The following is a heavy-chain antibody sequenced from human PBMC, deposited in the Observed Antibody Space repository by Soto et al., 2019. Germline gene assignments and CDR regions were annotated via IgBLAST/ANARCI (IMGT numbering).Heavy chain of an antibody. CDR3: ARDLVGYDILTEFYYYYGMDV. D-gene: IGHD3-9*01. J-gene: IGHJ6*02. CDR1: GGSISSYY. Sequence: SETLSLTCTVSGGSISSYYWSWIRQPPGKGLEWIGYIYYSGSTNYNPSLNSRVTISVDTSKNQFSLKLSSVTAADTAVYYCARDLVGYDILTEFYYYYGMDVWGQGTTVTVSS. CDR2: IYYSGST. V-gene: IGHV4-59*01.